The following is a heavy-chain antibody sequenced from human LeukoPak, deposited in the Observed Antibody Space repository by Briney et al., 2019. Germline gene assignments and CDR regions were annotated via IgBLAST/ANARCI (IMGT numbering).Heavy chain of an antibody. D-gene: IGHD3-22*01. Sequence: SVKVPCKASGGTFSSYAISWVRQAPGQGLEWMGGIIPIFGTANYAQKFQGRVTITADKSTSTVHVELNSLRSEDTAVYYCARGGNEVVADAEYFQHWGQGTLVTVSS. V-gene: IGHV1-69*06. CDR3: ARGGNEVVADAEYFQH. CDR2: IIPIFGTA. CDR1: GGTFSSYA. J-gene: IGHJ1*01.